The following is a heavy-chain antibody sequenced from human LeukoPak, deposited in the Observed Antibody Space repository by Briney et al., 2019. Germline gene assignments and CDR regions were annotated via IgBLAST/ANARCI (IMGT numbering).Heavy chain of an antibody. CDR3: VKDRPNYYGSEGHYYRQNGDS. V-gene: IGHV3-23*01. CDR1: GFTFSTYA. J-gene: IGHJ5*01. Sequence: PGGSLGLSCGASGFTFSTYAMSWVRQPPGKWLEWVASISGRGELTYYTDSVRGRFTISRDNSRSTLYLQMNFLRTDDTAVYYCVKDRPNYYGSEGHYYRQNGDSWGQGTLVTVSS. D-gene: IGHD3-22*01. CDR2: ISGRGELT.